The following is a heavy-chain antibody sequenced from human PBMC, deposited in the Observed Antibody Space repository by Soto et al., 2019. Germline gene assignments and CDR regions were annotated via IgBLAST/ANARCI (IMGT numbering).Heavy chain of an antibody. CDR1: GGSISIGTDY. D-gene: IGHD3-22*01. V-gene: IGHV4-39*01. J-gene: IGHJ5*02. Sequence: SETLSLTCTVYGGSISIGTDYWGWIRQAPGKGLEWIGNIHYSGTTSYSPSLKSRVTISVDTSKNQFSLKLSSVTAADTAVYYCARRHAHDFYDRSGDVPCGPGTQLTLSS. CDR3: ARRHAHDFYDRSGDVP. CDR2: IHYSGTT.